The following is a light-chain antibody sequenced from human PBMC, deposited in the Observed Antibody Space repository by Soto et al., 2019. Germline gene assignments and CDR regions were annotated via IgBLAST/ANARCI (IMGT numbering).Light chain of an antibody. CDR3: QQYGSLPRT. CDR1: QSVIRF. V-gene: IGKV3-20*01. J-gene: IGKJ5*01. Sequence: EIVLTQSPGTLSLSPGERATLYCRASQSVIRFLAWYQQKPGQAPRLLIYDASNRATGIPDRFSGSGSGTDFTLTITRLEPEDFAVYYCQQYGSLPRTFGQGTRLEIK. CDR2: DAS.